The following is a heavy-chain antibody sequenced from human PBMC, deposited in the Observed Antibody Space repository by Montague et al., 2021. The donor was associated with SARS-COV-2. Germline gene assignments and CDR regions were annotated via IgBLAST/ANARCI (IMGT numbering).Heavy chain of an antibody. CDR2: IYISGST. V-gene: IGHV4-61*02. J-gene: IGHJ6*02. Sequence: TLSLTCSVSGGSISSGSYYWSWIRQPAGKGLEWIGRIYISGSTNYSPSLKSRVTMSVDTSKNQLSLKLSSVTAADTAVYYCARTVVVPAAMSRYYGMDVWGQGTSVTVSS. CDR1: GGSISSGSYY. D-gene: IGHD2-2*01. CDR3: ARTVVVPAAMSRYYGMDV.